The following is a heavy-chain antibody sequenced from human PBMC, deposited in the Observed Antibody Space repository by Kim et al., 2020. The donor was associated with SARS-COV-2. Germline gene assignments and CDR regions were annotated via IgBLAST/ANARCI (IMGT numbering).Heavy chain of an antibody. CDR1: GFPFSAYA. Sequence: GGSLRLSCAASGFPFSAYAMSWVRQAPGKGLEWVSGISGSGGQRYYGDSVKGRFIISRDNSKNTLHLQMNSLRAEDTAVYYCAKHSASSGPEFHHWGQGT. J-gene: IGHJ1*01. V-gene: IGHV3-23*01. D-gene: IGHD3-22*01. CDR2: ISGSGGQR. CDR3: AKHSASSGPEFHH.